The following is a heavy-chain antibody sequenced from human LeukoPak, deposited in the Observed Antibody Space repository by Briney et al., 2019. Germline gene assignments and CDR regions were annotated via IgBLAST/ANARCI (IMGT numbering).Heavy chain of an antibody. Sequence: SETLSLTCAVYGGSFSGYYWSWIRQPPGKGLEWIGEINHSGSTNYNPSLKSRVTISVDTSKNQFSLKLSSVTAADTAVYYCARGRGYCSSTSCYAHYYYYYMDVWGKGTTVTVSS. V-gene: IGHV4-34*01. D-gene: IGHD2-2*01. CDR1: GGSFSGYY. CDR2: INHSGST. J-gene: IGHJ6*03. CDR3: ARGRGYCSSTSCYAHYYYYYMDV.